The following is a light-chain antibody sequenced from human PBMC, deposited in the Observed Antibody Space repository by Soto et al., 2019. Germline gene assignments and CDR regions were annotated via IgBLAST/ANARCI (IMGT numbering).Light chain of an antibody. CDR2: AAS. V-gene: IGKV1-39*01. CDR1: QSISSY. Sequence: DIQMTQSPSSLSASVGDRVTITCRASQSISSYLNWYQQKPGKAPKLLIYAASSLQSGVPSRFSVSGSGTYFTLTISSLQPEDFGTYYCQQSYSTPLTFGGGTKVEIK. J-gene: IGKJ4*01. CDR3: QQSYSTPLT.